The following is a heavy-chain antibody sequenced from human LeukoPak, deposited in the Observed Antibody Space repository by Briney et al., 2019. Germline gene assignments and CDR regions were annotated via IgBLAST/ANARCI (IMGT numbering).Heavy chain of an antibody. CDR1: GFIFNNYA. CDR2: ISWNSGSI. V-gene: IGHV3-9*01. J-gene: IGHJ4*02. Sequence: GRSLRLSCAGSGFIFNNYAMHWVRQPPGKGLEWVSGISWNSGSIDYADSVKGRFTISRDDAKNSLYLQMNSLRAEDTAVYYCARGTPDIVVVPAADYWGQGTLVTVSS. CDR3: ARGTPDIVVVPAADY. D-gene: IGHD2-2*01.